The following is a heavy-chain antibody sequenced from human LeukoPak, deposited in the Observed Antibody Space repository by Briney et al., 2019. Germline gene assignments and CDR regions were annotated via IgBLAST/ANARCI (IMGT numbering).Heavy chain of an antibody. CDR3: ARDHYYGSGSYYIGMDV. Sequence: SETLSLTCTVSGGSISSYYWSWIRQPPGKGLEWIGYIYYSGSTNYNPSLKSRVTISVDTSKNQFSLKLCSVTAADTAVYYCARDHYYGSGSYYIGMDVWGKGTTVTISS. CDR1: GGSISSYY. CDR2: IYYSGST. V-gene: IGHV4-59*01. J-gene: IGHJ6*04. D-gene: IGHD3-10*01.